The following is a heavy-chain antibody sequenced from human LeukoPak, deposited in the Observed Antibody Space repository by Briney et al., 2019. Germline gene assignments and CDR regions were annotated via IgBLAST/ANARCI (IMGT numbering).Heavy chain of an antibody. CDR1: GFTFSSYG. V-gene: IGHV3-21*01. CDR2: ISSSSSYI. J-gene: IGHJ4*02. Sequence: KSGGSLRLSCAASGFTFSSYGMHWVRQAPGKGLEWVSSISSSSSYIYYADSVKGRFTISRDNAKNSLYLQMNSLRAEDTAVYYCARDGEVVVTAFYFDYWGQGTLVTVSS. D-gene: IGHD2-21*02. CDR3: ARDGEVVVTAFYFDY.